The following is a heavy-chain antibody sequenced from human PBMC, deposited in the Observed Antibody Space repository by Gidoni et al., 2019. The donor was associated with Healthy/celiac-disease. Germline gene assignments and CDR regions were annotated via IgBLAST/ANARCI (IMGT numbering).Heavy chain of an antibody. J-gene: IGHJ4*02. CDR2: IRAYNGNT. D-gene: IGHD5-18*01. CDR1: GYTFTSYG. CDR3: ARWANTGDTAMVPFDY. Sequence: QVQLVQSGAEVKKPGASVKVSCKASGYTFTSYGISWVRQAPGQGLEWMGWIRAYNGNTNYAQKLQGRVTMTTDTSTSTAYMELRSLRSDDTAVYYCARWANTGDTAMVPFDYWGQGTLVTVSS. V-gene: IGHV1-18*04.